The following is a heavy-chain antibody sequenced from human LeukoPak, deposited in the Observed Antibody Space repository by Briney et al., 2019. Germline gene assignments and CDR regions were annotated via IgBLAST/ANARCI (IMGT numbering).Heavy chain of an antibody. CDR2: INSDGSST. CDR1: GFTFSSYW. Sequence: GGSLRLSCAASGFTFSSYWVHWVRQAPGKGLVWVSPINSDGSSTSYADSVKGRFTISRDNAKNTLSLQMSSLRAEDTAVYYCARVGGSNAFDIWGRGTMVIVSS. V-gene: IGHV3-74*01. D-gene: IGHD1-26*01. J-gene: IGHJ3*02. CDR3: ARVGGSNAFDI.